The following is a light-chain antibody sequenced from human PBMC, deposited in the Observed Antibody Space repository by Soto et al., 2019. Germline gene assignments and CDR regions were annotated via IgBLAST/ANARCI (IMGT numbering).Light chain of an antibody. V-gene: IGKV1-5*01. J-gene: IGKJ1*01. CDR2: GAS. Sequence: DIQLTQSPPTLSASVGDRVTITCRASQSIRYYPAWYQQMPGKAPKLLIYGASSVQSGVPSRFIGSGSGTAFTLPIISMQPDDFATYFCQHHNSYSQTVGQRTKVEIK. CDR3: QHHNSYSQT. CDR1: QSIRYY.